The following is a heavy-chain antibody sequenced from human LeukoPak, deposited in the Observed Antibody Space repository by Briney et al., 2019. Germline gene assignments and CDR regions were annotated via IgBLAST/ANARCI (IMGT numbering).Heavy chain of an antibody. V-gene: IGHV4-59*10. Sequence: RTSETLSLTCAVYGGSFSGYYWSWIRQPAGKGLEWIGRIYTSGSTNYNPSLKSRVTMSVDTSKNQFSLKLSSVTAADTAVYYCARGTYYYDSSGYYWYYYFDYWGQGTLVTVSS. CDR3: ARGTYYYDSSGYYWYYYFDY. CDR2: IYTSGST. J-gene: IGHJ4*02. CDR1: GGSFSGYY. D-gene: IGHD3-22*01.